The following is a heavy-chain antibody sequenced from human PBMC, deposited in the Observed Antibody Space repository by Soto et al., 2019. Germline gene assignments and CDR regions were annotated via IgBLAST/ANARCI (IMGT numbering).Heavy chain of an antibody. Sequence: EVQLLESGGNLVQPGGSLRLSCAGSGFPFSTYAVSWVRQTPGKGLEWVSAISPTGGSTYYAASVRGRFTISRGNSKNTVFLQMSGLRAEDTAIYYCAKAKRGILPTTTGGLDYWGQGTVLSVSS. J-gene: IGHJ4*02. V-gene: IGHV3-23*01. CDR2: ISPTGGST. CDR3: AKAKRGILPTTTGGLDY. CDR1: GFPFSTYA. D-gene: IGHD4-4*01.